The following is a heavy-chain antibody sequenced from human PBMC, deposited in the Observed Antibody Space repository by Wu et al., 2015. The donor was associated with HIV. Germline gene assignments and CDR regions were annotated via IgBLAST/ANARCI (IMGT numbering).Heavy chain of an antibody. Sequence: QVQLVQSGAEVKKPGASVKVSCKASGYTFTSYGISWVRQAPGQGLEWMGWISAYNGNTNYAQKLQGRVTMTTDTSTSTAYMELRSLRSDDTAVYYCAREPVTIFGVVNGYYMDVWGKGTTVTVSS. CDR2: ISAYNGNT. CDR3: AREPVTIFGVVNGYYMDV. V-gene: IGHV1-18*01. D-gene: IGHD3-3*01. CDR1: GYTFTSYG. J-gene: IGHJ6*03.